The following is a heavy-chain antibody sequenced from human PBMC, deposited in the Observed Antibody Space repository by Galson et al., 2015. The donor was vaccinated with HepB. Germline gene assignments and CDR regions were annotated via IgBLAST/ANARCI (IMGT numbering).Heavy chain of an antibody. CDR1: GFTFGDYA. CDR2: IRSKAYGGTT. V-gene: IGHV3-49*04. D-gene: IGHD5-12*01. Sequence: SLRLSCAASGFTFGDYAMSWVRQAPGKGPEWVGFIRSKAYGGTTEYAASVKGRFTISRDDSKSIAYLQMNSLKTEDTAVYYCTLISGYDRDYWGQGTLVTVSS. CDR3: TLISGYDRDY. J-gene: IGHJ4*02.